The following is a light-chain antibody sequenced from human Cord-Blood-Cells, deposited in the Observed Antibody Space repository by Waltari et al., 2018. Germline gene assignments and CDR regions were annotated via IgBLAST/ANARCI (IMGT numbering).Light chain of an antibody. CDR2: EGS. Sequence: QSALTQPASVSGSPGQSITISCTGTSSDVGSYNLLSWYQQHPGKAPKLMIYEGSKRPSGGSNRFSGSKSGNTASLTTSGLQAEDEADYDCCSYAGSSTWVLGGGTKLTVL. J-gene: IGLJ3*02. CDR3: CSYAGSSTWV. CDR1: SSDVGSYNL. V-gene: IGLV2-23*01.